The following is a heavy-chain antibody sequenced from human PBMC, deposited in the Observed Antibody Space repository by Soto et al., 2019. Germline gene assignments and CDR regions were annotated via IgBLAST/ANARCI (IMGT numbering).Heavy chain of an antibody. Sequence: SETLSLTCTVSGGSISSSSYYWGWIRQPPGKELEWIGSIYYSGSTYYNPSLKSQVTISVDTSKNQFSLKLSSVTAADTAVYYCARIRRSGDPHLAFDIWGQGTMVTVSS. CDR1: GGSISSSSYY. D-gene: IGHD7-27*01. CDR3: ARIRRSGDPHLAFDI. J-gene: IGHJ3*02. CDR2: IYYSGST. V-gene: IGHV4-39*07.